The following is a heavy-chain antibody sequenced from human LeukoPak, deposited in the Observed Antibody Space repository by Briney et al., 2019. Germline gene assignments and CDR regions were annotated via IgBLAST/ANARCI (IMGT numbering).Heavy chain of an antibody. V-gene: IGHV1-8*03. Sequence: GDSVKVSCKASGHTFTSYDINWVRQADGQGIEWMGWMNTKRGTTCYAQKFQGRVTITSNTSISTAYMELSSLRSEDTAVYYCARDGSNYDFWSGSYYYYMDVWGRGTTVTVSS. CDR2: MNTKRGTT. CDR3: ARDGSNYDFWSGSYYYYMDV. CDR1: GHTFTSYD. J-gene: IGHJ6*03. D-gene: IGHD3-3*01.